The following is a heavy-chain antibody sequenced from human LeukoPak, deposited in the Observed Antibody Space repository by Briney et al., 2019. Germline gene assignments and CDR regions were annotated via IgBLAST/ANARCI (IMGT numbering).Heavy chain of an antibody. D-gene: IGHD2-2*01. J-gene: IGHJ3*01. Sequence: PGGSLRLSCAASGFRFSTSGMHWVRQAPGKGLEWVSFIRFDGSDEDHGDSVKGRFTISRDNSKNTMYLQMNSLRAEDTAVYYCAKEVTYCSSSSCNDAFDAWGRGTMVIVSS. CDR3: AKEVTYCSSSSCNDAFDA. CDR2: IRFDGSDE. CDR1: GFRFSTSG. V-gene: IGHV3-30*02.